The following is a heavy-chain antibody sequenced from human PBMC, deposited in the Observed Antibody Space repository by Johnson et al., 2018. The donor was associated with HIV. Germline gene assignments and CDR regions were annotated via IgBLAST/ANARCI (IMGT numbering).Heavy chain of an antibody. D-gene: IGHD2-21*01. J-gene: IGHJ3*02. CDR3: AKAPLDLIGDPVSFDI. CDR1: GLSVSINY. V-gene: IGHV3-53*02. CDR2: IHSGGST. Sequence: VRLVETGGGLIQPGGSLRLSCAVSGLSVSINYITWVRQAPGKGLEWVSVIHSGGSTYYADSVKGRFTISRDNSKNTLYLQMNSLRAEDTAVYYCAKAPLDLIGDPVSFDIWGQGTMVTVSS.